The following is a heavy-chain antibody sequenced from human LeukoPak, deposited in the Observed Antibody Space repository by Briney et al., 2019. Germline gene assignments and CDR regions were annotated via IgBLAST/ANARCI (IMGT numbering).Heavy chain of an antibody. Sequence: GGSLRLSCAASGFTFSSYAMSWVRQAPGKGLEWVSAISGSGGSTYYADSVKGRFTISRDNAKNSLYLQMNTLRDEDTAVYYCARGRNHAFDIWGQGTVVTVSS. CDR1: GFTFSSYA. CDR3: ARGRNHAFDI. J-gene: IGHJ3*02. D-gene: IGHD3-16*01. V-gene: IGHV3-23*01. CDR2: ISGSGGST.